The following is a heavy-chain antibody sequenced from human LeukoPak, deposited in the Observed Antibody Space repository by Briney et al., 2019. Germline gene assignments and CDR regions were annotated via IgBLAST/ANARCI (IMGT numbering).Heavy chain of an antibody. J-gene: IGHJ2*01. CDR2: ISSSGSTI. CDR3: ATLAALVVITHWYFDL. Sequence: AGSLRLSGAASAFTCSSYEMNWVRQAPGKERKGGSYISSSGSTIDYAHSGKGRFTISRDKATNSLYLELTSLRAEDTDVYYCATLAALVVITHWYFDLWGRGTLVTVSS. CDR1: AFTCSSYE. V-gene: IGHV3-48*03. D-gene: IGHD3-22*01.